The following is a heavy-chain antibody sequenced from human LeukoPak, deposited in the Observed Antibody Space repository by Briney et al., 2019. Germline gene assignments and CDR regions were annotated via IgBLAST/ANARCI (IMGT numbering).Heavy chain of an antibody. V-gene: IGHV1-2*02. D-gene: IGHD5-24*01. J-gene: IGHJ3*02. CDR2: INPNSGGT. CDR3: AREQEMATITGAFDI. Sequence: ASVKVSCKASGYTLSAYYMHWVRQAPGQGPEWMGWINPNSGGTNYAQKFQGRVTMTRDTSISTAYMELSRLRSDDTAVYYCAREQEMATITGAFDIWGQGTMVTVSS. CDR1: GYTLSAYY.